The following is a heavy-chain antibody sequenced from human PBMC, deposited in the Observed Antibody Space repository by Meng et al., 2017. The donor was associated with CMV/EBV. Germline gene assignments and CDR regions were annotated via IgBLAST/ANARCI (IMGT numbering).Heavy chain of an antibody. CDR2: IYTSGST. D-gene: IGHD2-2*01. CDR3: ARDLMNCSSTSCANWFDP. V-gene: IGHV4-4*07. Sequence: QVTLHESGPGLVKPSDTLSVTCTVSGGSISSYSWSWIRQPAGKGLEWIGRIYTSGSTNYNPSLKSRVTMSVDTSKNQSSLKLSSVTAADTAVYYCARDLMNCSSTSCANWFDPWGQGTLVTVSS. CDR1: GGSISSYS. J-gene: IGHJ5*02.